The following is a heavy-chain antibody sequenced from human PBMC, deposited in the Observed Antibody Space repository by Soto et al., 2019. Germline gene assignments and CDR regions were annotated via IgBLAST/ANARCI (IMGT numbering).Heavy chain of an antibody. CDR3: ARLGGYSGYDLLAPFDY. CDR2: IYPGDSDT. CDR1: EDRFTSYW. D-gene: IGHD5-12*01. V-gene: IGHV5-51*01. J-gene: IGHJ4*02. Sequence: KDSYRVAEDRFTSYWIGWVRQKPGKGLEWMGIIYPGDSDTRYSPSFQGQVTISADKSISTAYLQWSSLKASDTAMYYCARLGGYSGYDLLAPFDYWGQGTLVPVFS.